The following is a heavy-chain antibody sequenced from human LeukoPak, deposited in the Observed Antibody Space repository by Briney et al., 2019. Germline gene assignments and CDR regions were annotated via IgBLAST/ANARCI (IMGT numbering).Heavy chain of an antibody. J-gene: IGHJ4*02. CDR3: AKELLSSGWYREGY. Sequence: GGSLRLSCAASGFTFSSYAMSWVRQAPGKGLEWVSAISGSGGSTYYTDSVKGRFTISRDNSKNTLYLQMNSLRAEDTAVYYCAKELLSSGWYREGYWGQGALVTVSS. CDR2: ISGSGGST. V-gene: IGHV3-23*01. D-gene: IGHD6-19*01. CDR1: GFTFSSYA.